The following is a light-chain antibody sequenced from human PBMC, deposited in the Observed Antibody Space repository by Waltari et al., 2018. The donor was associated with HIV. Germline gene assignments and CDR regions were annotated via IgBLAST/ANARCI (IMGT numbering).Light chain of an antibody. V-gene: IGLV1-51*02. CDR3: GTWDDSLGAVV. CDR2: DTS. J-gene: IGLJ2*01. CDR1: SSNIGNTY. Sequence: QSVLTPPPSVSAAPGQTVTLSCSGTSSNIGNTYVSWYHQVPGPPPKLLIYDTSKRPSGIPDRFSGSKSGTSATLGITGVQTADEADYYCGTWDDSLGAVVFGGGTRVTV.